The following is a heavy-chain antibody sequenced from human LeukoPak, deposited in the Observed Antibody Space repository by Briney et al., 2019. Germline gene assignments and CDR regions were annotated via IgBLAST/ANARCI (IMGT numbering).Heavy chain of an antibody. CDR2: IKQDGSGK. CDR3: ARSVVVPAAMNGMDV. Sequence: PGGSLRLSCAASGFTFSSYWMSWVRQAPGKGLEWVANIKQDGSGKYYVDSVKGRFTISRDNAKNSLYLQMNSLRAEDTAVYYCARSVVVPAAMNGMDVWGQGTTVTVSS. J-gene: IGHJ6*02. CDR1: GFTFSSYW. V-gene: IGHV3-7*01. D-gene: IGHD2-2*01.